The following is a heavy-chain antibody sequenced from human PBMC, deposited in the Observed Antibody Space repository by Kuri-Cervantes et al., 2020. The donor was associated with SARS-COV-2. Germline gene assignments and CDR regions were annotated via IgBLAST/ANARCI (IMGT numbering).Heavy chain of an antibody. V-gene: IGHV4-34*01. D-gene: IGHD6-13*01. Sequence: SETLSLTCAVYGGSFSGYYWSWIRQPPGKGLEWIGEINHSGSTNYNPSLKSRVTISVDTSKNQFSLKLSSVTAADTAVYYCAVYSSSPYYYYMAVWGKGTTVTVSS. CDR3: AVYSSSPYYYYMAV. CDR1: GGSFSGYY. CDR2: INHSGST. J-gene: IGHJ6*03.